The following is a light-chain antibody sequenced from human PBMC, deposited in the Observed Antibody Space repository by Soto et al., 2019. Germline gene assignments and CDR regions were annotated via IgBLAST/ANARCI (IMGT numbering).Light chain of an antibody. CDR3: QQYAASPLT. Sequence: ENVLTQSPGTLSLSPGERATLSCRASQSVGRNYIAWFQQKPGQAPRLLMHTASVRATGIPDRFSGSGSGTDFTLTSSILEPEDFAVFYCQQYAASPLTFGGGTKVEI. V-gene: IGKV3-20*01. CDR2: TAS. J-gene: IGKJ4*01. CDR1: QSVGRNY.